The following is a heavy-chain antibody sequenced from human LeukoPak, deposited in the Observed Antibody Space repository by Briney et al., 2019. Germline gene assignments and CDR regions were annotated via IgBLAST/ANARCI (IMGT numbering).Heavy chain of an antibody. V-gene: IGHV4-38-2*02. J-gene: IGHJ5*02. D-gene: IGHD4-17*01. CDR3: AREDLYGDYIPNWFDP. Sequence: PSETLSLTCTVSGYSISSGYYWGWIRQPPGKGLEWIGSIYYSGSTYYNPSLKSRVTISVDTSKNQFSLKLSSVTAADTAVYYCAREDLYGDYIPNWFDPWGQGTLVTVSS. CDR1: GYSISSGYY. CDR2: IYYSGST.